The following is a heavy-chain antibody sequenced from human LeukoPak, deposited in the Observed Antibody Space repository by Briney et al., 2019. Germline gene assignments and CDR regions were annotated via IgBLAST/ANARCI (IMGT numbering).Heavy chain of an antibody. D-gene: IGHD3-22*01. CDR2: IKQDGSEK. CDR1: GFTFSSYW. V-gene: IGHV3-7*03. J-gene: IGHJ4*02. Sequence: GGSLRLSCAASGFTFSSYWMSWVRQAPGKGLEWVANIKQDGSEKYYVDSVKGRFTISRDNAKNSLYLQMNSLRAEDTALYYCAKGPRTYYYDSSGSFGYWGQGTLVTVSS. CDR3: AKGPRTYYYDSSGSFGY.